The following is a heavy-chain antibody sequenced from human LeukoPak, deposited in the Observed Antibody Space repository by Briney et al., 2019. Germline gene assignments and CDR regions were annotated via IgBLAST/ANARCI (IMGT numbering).Heavy chain of an antibody. CDR1: GGSISSYY. CDR3: ARSGGYSSPFAF. D-gene: IGHD3-10*01. V-gene: IGHV4-4*09. Sequence: PSETLSLTCTVSGGSISSYYRSWIRQPPGKGLEWIGYIYASGSTNYNPSLKSRVSISVDTSKNQFSLKLNSVTAADTAVYYCARSGGYSSPFAFWGQESLVTVSS. CDR2: IYASGST. J-gene: IGHJ4*02.